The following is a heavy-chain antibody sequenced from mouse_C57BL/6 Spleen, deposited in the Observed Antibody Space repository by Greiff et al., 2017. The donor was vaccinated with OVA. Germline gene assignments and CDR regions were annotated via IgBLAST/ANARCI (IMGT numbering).Heavy chain of an antibody. V-gene: IGHV3-6*01. D-gene: IGHD1-1*01. CDR2: ISYDGSN. J-gene: IGHJ2*01. Sequence: VQLQESGPGLVKPSQSLSLTCSVTGYSITSGYYWNWIRQFPGNKLEWMGYISYDGSNNYNPSLKNRISITRDTSKNQFFLKLNSVTTEDTATYYCASYGSSPFDYWGQGTTLTVSS. CDR3: ASYGSSPFDY. CDR1: GYSITSGYY.